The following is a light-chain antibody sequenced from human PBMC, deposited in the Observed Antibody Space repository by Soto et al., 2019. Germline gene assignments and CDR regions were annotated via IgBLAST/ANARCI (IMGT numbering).Light chain of an antibody. CDR2: DDS. J-gene: IGLJ2*01. Sequence: LTQPPSVSVAPGQTARITCGGNNIASKSVHWYQHRPGQAPVLVVHDDSDRPSGIPERFSGSNSENTATLTITRVEAVDEADYYCQVWDTSNDHVVFGGGTKLTVL. CDR1: NIASKS. V-gene: IGLV3-21*02. CDR3: QVWDTSNDHVV.